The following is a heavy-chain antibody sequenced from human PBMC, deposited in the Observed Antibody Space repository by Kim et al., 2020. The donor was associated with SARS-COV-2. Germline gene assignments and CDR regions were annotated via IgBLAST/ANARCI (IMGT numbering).Heavy chain of an antibody. CDR3: AKARFLAVAGTIDY. Sequence: GGSLRLSCAASGFTFSSYGMHWVRQAPGKGLEWVAVISYDGSNKYYADSVKGRFTISRDNSKNTLYLQMNSLRAEDTAVYYCAKARFLAVAGTIDYWGQGTLVTVSS. V-gene: IGHV3-30*18. D-gene: IGHD6-19*01. CDR1: GFTFSSYG. J-gene: IGHJ4*02. CDR2: ISYDGSNK.